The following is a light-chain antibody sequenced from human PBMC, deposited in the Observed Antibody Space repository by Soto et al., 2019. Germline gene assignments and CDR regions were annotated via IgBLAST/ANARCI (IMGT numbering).Light chain of an antibody. CDR2: GNS. Sequence: QSVLTQPPSVSGAPGQRVTISCTGSSSNIGAGYDVHWYQQLPGTAPKLIIYGNSNRPSGVPDRFSGSKSGTSASLAITGLQAEDEADYYYQSYDSSLSGYVVFGGGTKVTVL. CDR3: QSYDSSLSGYVV. J-gene: IGLJ2*01. CDR1: SSNIGAGYD. V-gene: IGLV1-40*01.